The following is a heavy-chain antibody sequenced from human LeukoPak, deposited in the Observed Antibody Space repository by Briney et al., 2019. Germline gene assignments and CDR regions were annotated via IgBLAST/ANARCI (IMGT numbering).Heavy chain of an antibody. D-gene: IGHD2-2*01. V-gene: IGHV3-48*01. CDR3: AREGHCSTTSCALDAIEI. J-gene: IGHJ3*02. CDR2: ISSSSGTI. Sequence: GGSLRLSCAASGFTFSNAWMSWVRQAPGKGLEWVSYISSSSGTIYYADSVKGRFTISRDNAKNSLSLQMNSLRAEDTAVYYCAREGHCSTTSCALDAIEIWGQGTLVVVSS. CDR1: GFTFSNAW.